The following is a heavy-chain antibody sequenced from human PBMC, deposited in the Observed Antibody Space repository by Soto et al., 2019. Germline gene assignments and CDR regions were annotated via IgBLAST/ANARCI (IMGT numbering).Heavy chain of an antibody. Sequence: LPGGSLRLSCAASGFTFSSYGMHWVRQAPGKGLEWVAVISNDGSNKYYGDSVKGRLTISRDNSKNTLYLQMNSLRAEDTAVYYCGKDTHDDFDYWGQGTLVTVSS. CDR3: GKDTHDDFDY. CDR1: GFTFSSYG. CDR2: ISNDGSNK. V-gene: IGHV3-30*18. J-gene: IGHJ4*02. D-gene: IGHD3-3*01.